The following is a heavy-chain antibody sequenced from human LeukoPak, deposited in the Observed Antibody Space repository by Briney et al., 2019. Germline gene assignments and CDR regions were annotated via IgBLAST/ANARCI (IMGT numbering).Heavy chain of an antibody. CDR1: GFTFSSSA. D-gene: IGHD1-20*01. J-gene: IGHJ4*02. CDR3: LRDLNWSLDQ. CDR2: IKSDGITI. V-gene: IGHV3-74*01. Sequence: GGSLRLSCAASGFTFSSSAMSWVRQVPGKGLVWVSRIKSDGITITYADSVKGRFTISRDNAKNTLYLQMNRLRAEDTAVYYCLRDLNWSLDQWGQGTLVTVSS.